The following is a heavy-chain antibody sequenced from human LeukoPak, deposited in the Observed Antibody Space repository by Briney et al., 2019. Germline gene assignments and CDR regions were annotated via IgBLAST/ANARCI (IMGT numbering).Heavy chain of an antibody. CDR3: AREFSFYYGLGV. CDR1: GYTFGTYD. V-gene: IGHV1-8*01. Sequence: ASVKVSCKASGYTFGTYDINWVRQATGQGLEWMGWMSPNSGNTGYAQKFQGRVTMTRNTSISTAYMELSSLRSEDTAVYYCAREFSFYYGLGVWGQGTTVTVSS. J-gene: IGHJ6*02. CDR2: MSPNSGNT.